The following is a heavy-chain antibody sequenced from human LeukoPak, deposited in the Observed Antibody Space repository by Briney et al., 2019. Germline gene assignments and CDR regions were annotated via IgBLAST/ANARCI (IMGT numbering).Heavy chain of an antibody. CDR1: GFTFSSYE. CDR2: ISSSGSTI. Sequence: PGGSLRLSCAASGFTFSSYEMNWVRQAPGKGLEWVSYISSSGSTIYYADSVKGRFTISRDNAKNSLYLQMNSLRAEDAAVYYCARDIRCSGGSCYTSNWFDPWGQGTLVTVSS. J-gene: IGHJ5*02. D-gene: IGHD2-15*01. V-gene: IGHV3-48*03. CDR3: ARDIRCSGGSCYTSNWFDP.